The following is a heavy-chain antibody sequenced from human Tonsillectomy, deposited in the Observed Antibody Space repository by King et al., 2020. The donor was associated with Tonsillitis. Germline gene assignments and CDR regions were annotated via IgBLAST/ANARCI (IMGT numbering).Heavy chain of an antibody. CDR2: ISGSGGNT. D-gene: IGHD3-9*01. Sequence: VQLVESGGGLVQPGGSLRLSCAASAFTFSNYVMSWVRQAPWKGLEWVSTISGSGGNTYYADSVKGRFTISRDNSKNTLYLQMNSLRAEDTAVYFCAKVNYDILTHFDCWGQGTLVTVSS. J-gene: IGHJ4*02. CDR1: AFTFSNYV. V-gene: IGHV3-23*04. CDR3: AKVNYDILTHFDC.